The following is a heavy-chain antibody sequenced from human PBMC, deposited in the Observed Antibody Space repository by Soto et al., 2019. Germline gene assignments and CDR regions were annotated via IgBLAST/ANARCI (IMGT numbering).Heavy chain of an antibody. Sequence: EVQLLESGGGLVQPGGSLRLSCAASGFTFSSHGMSWVRQAPGKGLGWVSAISGNGDTTYYADSVKGRFTISRDNAKNTLSLQMSSMIAEDTAVYYCAKRSGYSSGWFVYWGQGTLVTVLS. CDR1: GFTFSSHG. V-gene: IGHV3-23*01. J-gene: IGHJ5*01. CDR2: ISGNGDTT. CDR3: AKRSGYSSGWFVY. D-gene: IGHD6-19*01.